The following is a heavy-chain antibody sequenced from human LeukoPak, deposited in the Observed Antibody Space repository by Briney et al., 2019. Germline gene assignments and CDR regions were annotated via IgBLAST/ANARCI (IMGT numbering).Heavy chain of an antibody. CDR1: GFTFSNYN. Sequence: PGGSLRLSCAASGFTFSNYNMNWLRQAPGKGLEWVSSISSGSNYIYYADSVKGRFTISRDNAKSSLYLQMNSLRADDAAVYYCARDLRLWGQGTLVTVSS. CDR3: ARDLRL. CDR2: ISSGSNYI. J-gene: IGHJ4*02. V-gene: IGHV3-21*01.